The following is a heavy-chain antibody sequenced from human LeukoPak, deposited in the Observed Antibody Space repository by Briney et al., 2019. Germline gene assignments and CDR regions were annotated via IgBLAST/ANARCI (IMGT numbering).Heavy chain of an antibody. CDR2: FYSDGSRT. V-gene: IGHV3-74*01. CDR3: ARDRYSSGWYGY. D-gene: IGHD6-19*01. J-gene: IGHJ4*02. CDR1: GFTLSSYW. Sequence: GGSLRLSCAGSGFTLSSYWMHWVRQAPGKGLVWVSRFYSDGSRTNYADSVKGRFTISGDNAKNTQYLQMNSLRAEDTAVYYCARDRYSSGWYGYWGQGTLVTVSS.